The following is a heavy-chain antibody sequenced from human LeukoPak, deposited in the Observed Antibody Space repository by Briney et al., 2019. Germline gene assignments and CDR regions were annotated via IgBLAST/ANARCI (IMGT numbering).Heavy chain of an antibody. J-gene: IGHJ3*02. CDR2: IYYSGST. V-gene: IGHV4-59*01. D-gene: IGHD1-20*01. CDR3: ASPSTLTGTTEVAAFDI. Sequence: SETLSLTCTVSGGSIGSYYWSWIRQPPGKGLEWIGYIYYSGSTNYNPSLKSRVTISVDTSKNQFSLKLSSVTAADTAVYYCASPSTLTGTTEVAAFDIWGQGTMVTVSS. CDR1: GGSIGSYY.